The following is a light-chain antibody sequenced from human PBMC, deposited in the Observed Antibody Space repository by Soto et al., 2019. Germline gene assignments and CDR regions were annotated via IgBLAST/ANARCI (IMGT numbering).Light chain of an antibody. V-gene: IGKV1-6*01. CDR3: LQDHNYPRT. CDR1: QGIGSD. J-gene: IGKJ1*01. CDR2: AAS. Sequence: AIQMTQSPSSLSASVGDRVTITCRASQGIGSDLGWLQQKPGKAPKLLIYAASSSQSGVPSRFSGSGSGTDFTLTISSLQPEDCATYYCLQDHNYPRTFGQGTKVDI.